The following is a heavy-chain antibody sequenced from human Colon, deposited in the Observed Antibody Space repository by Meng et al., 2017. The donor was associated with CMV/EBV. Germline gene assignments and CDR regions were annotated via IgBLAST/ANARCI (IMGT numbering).Heavy chain of an antibody. Sequence: GESLKISCAVSGFTFSSYSMIWVRQAPGKGLEWVSTISGSGERTHYAGSVKGRFTISRDNSKSTLYLQMNRLTAEDTAVYYCDGSDFWGQGTLVTVSS. V-gene: IGHV3-23*01. D-gene: IGHD5-24*01. J-gene: IGHJ4*02. CDR1: GFTFSSYS. CDR2: ISGSGERT. CDR3: DGSDF.